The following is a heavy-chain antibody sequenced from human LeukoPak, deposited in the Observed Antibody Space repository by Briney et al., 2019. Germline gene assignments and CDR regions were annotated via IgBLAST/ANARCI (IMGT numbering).Heavy chain of an antibody. D-gene: IGHD3-16*01. CDR1: GGSISSSSYY. CDR3: AREGASTFDY. CDR2: IYYSGST. Sequence: PSETLSLTCTVSGGSISSSSYYWGWIRQPPGKGLEWIGSIYYSGSTYYNPSLKSRVTISVDTSKNQFSLQLTSVTPEDTAVYYCAREGASTFDYWGQGTLVTVSS. V-gene: IGHV4-39*02. J-gene: IGHJ4*02.